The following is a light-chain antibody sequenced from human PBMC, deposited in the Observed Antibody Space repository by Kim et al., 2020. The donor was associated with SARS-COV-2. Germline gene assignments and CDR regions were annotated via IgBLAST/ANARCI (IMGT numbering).Light chain of an antibody. Sequence: ASVGERVTITCRASQGLRNDLGRYQQKREKAPKRLIYDASSLQSGVPSRFSGSGSGTEFNITISSLQPEDFATYYCLQHNSYPWTFGQGNKVDIK. CDR3: LQHNSYPWT. CDR2: DAS. V-gene: IGKV1-17*01. CDR1: QGLRND. J-gene: IGKJ1*01.